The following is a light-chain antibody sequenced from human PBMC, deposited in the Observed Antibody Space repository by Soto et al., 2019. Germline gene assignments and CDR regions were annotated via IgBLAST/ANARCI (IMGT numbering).Light chain of an antibody. CDR3: SSYTSDSTLV. Sequence: QSALTQPASVSGSPGQSIAISCTGTSTDVGGYNYVSWYQQHPDKAPKLMIYEVSNRPSGVSNRFSGAKSGNTASLTISGLQAEDEADYYCSSYTSDSTLVFGGGTKVTVL. V-gene: IGLV2-14*01. CDR2: EVS. J-gene: IGLJ3*02. CDR1: STDVGGYNY.